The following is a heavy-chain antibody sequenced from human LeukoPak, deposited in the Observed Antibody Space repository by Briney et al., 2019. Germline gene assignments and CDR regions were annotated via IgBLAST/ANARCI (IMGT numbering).Heavy chain of an antibody. Sequence: SQTLSLTCAISGDSVSSNNAAWNWIRQSPSRGLEWLGRTYYRSKWYNDYAASVKSRITINPDTSKDQFSLQLNSVTPEDTAVYYCAREVGSGWSFDAFDLWGQGTMVTVSS. CDR3: AREVGSGWSFDAFDL. V-gene: IGHV6-1*01. D-gene: IGHD6-19*01. J-gene: IGHJ3*01. CDR2: TYYRSKWYN. CDR1: GDSVSSNNAA.